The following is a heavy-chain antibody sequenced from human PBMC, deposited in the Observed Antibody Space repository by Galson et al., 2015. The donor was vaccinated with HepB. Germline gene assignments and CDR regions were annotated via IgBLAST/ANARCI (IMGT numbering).Heavy chain of an antibody. V-gene: IGHV1-18*04. CDR2: ISAYNGNT. D-gene: IGHD6-6*01. CDR1: GYTFTSYG. CDR3: ARDLRSIAARPYHFDY. J-gene: IGHJ4*02. Sequence: SVKVSCKASGYTFTSYGISWVRQAPGQGLEWMGWISAYNGNTNYAQKLQGRVTMTTDTSTSTAYMELRSLRSDDTAVYYCARDLRSIAARPYHFDYWGQGTLVTVSS.